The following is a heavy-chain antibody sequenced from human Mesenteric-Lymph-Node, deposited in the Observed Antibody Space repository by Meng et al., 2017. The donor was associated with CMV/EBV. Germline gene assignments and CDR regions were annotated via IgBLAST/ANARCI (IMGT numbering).Heavy chain of an antibody. D-gene: IGHD3-10*01. J-gene: IGHJ4*02. Sequence: EGHLVEAGGGLVQPGGSLRLSWAASGFNVRDKYMSWVRQAPGKGLEWVCIIYRGDNTYYIDSVKDRFTVSRDNSKNTMYLQMNSLRVEDTAVYYCTGDSVSNPNLDYWGQGTLVTVSS. CDR2: IYRGDNT. CDR1: GFNVRDKY. CDR3: TGDSVSNPNLDY. V-gene: IGHV3-66*01.